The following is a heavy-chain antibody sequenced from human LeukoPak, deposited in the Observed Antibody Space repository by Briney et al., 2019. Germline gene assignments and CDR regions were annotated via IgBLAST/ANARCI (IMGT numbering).Heavy chain of an antibody. D-gene: IGHD2-21*01. CDR2: ISGGGST. J-gene: IGHJ4*02. Sequence: GGSLRLSCAASGFTVSNIYMSWVRQAPGKGLEWVSLISGGGSTYYSDSVKGRFTISRDYSKSTLYLQMNSLKAEDTAVYYCARATPVLLYDYWGQGTLVTVSS. CDR3: ARATPVLLYDY. CDR1: GFTVSNIY. V-gene: IGHV3-53*01.